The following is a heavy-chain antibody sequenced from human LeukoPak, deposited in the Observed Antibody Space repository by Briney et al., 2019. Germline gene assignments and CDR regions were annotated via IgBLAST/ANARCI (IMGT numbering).Heavy chain of an antibody. V-gene: IGHV3-30*18. CDR2: ISYDGSNK. D-gene: IGHD2-15*01. Sequence: PGGSLRLSCAASGFTFSSYGMHWVRQAPGRGLEWVAVISYDGSNKYYADSVKGRFTISRDNSKNTLYLQMNSLRAEDTAVYYCAKDHGGYSHPIFDYWGQGTLVTVSS. CDR1: GFTFSSYG. J-gene: IGHJ4*02. CDR3: AKDHGGYSHPIFDY.